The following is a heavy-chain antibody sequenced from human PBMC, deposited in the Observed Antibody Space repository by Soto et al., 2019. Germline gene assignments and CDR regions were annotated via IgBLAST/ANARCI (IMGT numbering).Heavy chain of an antibody. CDR1: GFTFSSYW. J-gene: IGHJ5*02. V-gene: IGHV3-7*01. Sequence: EAQLVESGGGLVQPGGSLRVSCAVSGFTFSSYWMSWVRQAPGKGLEWVAKIKQDGSEKDYVDSVKGRFTISRDNANNLLYLHMYSLRAEDTAVYYCARGGRDAYNWFDPWGQGTLVTVSS. CDR2: IKQDGSEK. D-gene: IGHD3-16*01. CDR3: ARGGRDAYNWFDP.